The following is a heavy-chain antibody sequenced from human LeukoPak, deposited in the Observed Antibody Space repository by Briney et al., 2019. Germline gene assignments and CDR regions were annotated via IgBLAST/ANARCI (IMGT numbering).Heavy chain of an antibody. J-gene: IGHJ5*02. CDR2: ISWNSGSI. CDR3: AKGAYYYDSSGYKGWFDP. CDR1: GFTFDDYA. D-gene: IGHD3-22*01. V-gene: IGHV3-9*01. Sequence: GGSLRLSCAASGFTFDDYAMHWVRQAPGKGLEWVSGISWNSGSIGYADSVKGRFTISRDNSKNTLYLQMNSLRAEDTAVYYCAKGAYYYDSSGYKGWFDPWGQGTLVTVSS.